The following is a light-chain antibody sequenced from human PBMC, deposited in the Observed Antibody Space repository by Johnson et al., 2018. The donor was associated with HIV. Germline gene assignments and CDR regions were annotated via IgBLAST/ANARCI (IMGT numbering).Light chain of an antibody. CDR1: SSNIGSNF. CDR3: GTWDSSLSVLYV. V-gene: IGLV1-51*01. Sequence: QSILTQPPSVSAAPGQKVTISFSGSSSNIGSNFVSWYQQVPGTAPKLLIYDNNKRPSGIPDRFSGSKSGTSATLGITGLQTGDEADYYCGTWDSSLSVLYVFGTGTKVTVL. J-gene: IGLJ1*01. CDR2: DNN.